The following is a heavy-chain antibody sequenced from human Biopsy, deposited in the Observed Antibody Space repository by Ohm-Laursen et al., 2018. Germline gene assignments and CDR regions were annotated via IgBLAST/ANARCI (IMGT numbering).Heavy chain of an antibody. V-gene: IGHV4-59*01. CDR1: GDSNSSYY. CDR3: ARDRGYYSDRTVPGYFDL. CDR2: VYYTGST. J-gene: IGHJ2*01. Sequence: TLSRTCPVSGDSNSSYYWSWIPPPPGKGLVWIGYVYYTGSTDYNPSLQSRVTISVDTSKNHFFLRLRSVTPADAAIYCARDRGYYSDRTVPGYFDLWGRGTLVTVSS. D-gene: IGHD3-22*01.